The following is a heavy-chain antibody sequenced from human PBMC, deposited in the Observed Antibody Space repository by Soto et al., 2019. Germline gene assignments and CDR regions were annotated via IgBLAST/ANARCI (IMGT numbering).Heavy chain of an antibody. J-gene: IGHJ6*03. CDR1: GGSFSGYD. CDR3: ARVPRYCSGGSCYSVSYYYYMDV. Sequence: SETLSLTCAVYGGSFSGYDWSWIRQPPGKGLEWIGEINHSGSTNYNPSLKSRVTISVDTSKNQFSLKLSSVTAADTAVYYCARVPRYCSGGSCYSVSYYYYMDVWGKGTMVTVSS. V-gene: IGHV4-34*01. CDR2: INHSGST. D-gene: IGHD2-15*01.